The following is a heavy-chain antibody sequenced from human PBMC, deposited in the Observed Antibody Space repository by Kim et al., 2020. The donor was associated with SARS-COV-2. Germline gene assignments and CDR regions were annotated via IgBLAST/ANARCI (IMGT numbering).Heavy chain of an antibody. CDR3: TTGVSPTRVDY. CDR2: IKSKTDGGTT. Sequence: GGSLRLSCAASGFTFSNASMSWVRQAPGKGLEWVGRIKSKTDGGTTDYAAPVKGRFTISRDDSKNTLYLQMNSLKTEDTAVYYCTTGVSPTRVDYWGQGTLVTVSS. D-gene: IGHD6-13*01. V-gene: IGHV3-15*01. J-gene: IGHJ4*02. CDR1: GFTFSNAS.